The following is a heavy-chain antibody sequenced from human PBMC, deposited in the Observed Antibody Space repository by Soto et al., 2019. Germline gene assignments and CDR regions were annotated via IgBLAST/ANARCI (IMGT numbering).Heavy chain of an antibody. D-gene: IGHD6-19*01. CDR2: ISGSDGST. CDR3: AKEGSSGWYYLDY. Sequence: EVQLLESGGGLVQPGGSLRLSCAASGFTFSSYSMSWVRQAPGKELEWVSTISGSDGSTYYADSVKGRFTISRDNSKSTLYLQMRSPRAEDTALYYCAKEGSSGWYYLDYWGQGTLVTVSS. J-gene: IGHJ4*02. V-gene: IGHV3-23*01. CDR1: GFTFSSYS.